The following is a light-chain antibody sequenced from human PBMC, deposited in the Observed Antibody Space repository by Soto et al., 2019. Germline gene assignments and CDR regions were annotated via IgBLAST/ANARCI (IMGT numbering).Light chain of an antibody. CDR2: DAS. Sequence: DIQMTQSPATLSASVGDRVTITCRASQSVRSWLAWYQQKPGTAPKLLIFDASRLESGVPSRFSGSASGTEFTLTISSLQPDDFATYYCQQYDNYSPTFGQGTKVDIK. CDR1: QSVRSW. V-gene: IGKV1-5*01. CDR3: QQYDNYSPT. J-gene: IGKJ1*01.